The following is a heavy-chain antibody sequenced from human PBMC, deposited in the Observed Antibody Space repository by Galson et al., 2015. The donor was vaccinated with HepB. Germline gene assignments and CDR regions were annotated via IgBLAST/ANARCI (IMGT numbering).Heavy chain of an antibody. CDR3: ARDGEEWELLRWYFWFDP. V-gene: IGHV3-21*01. CDR1: GFTFSSYS. D-gene: IGHD1-26*01. J-gene: IGHJ5*02. CDR2: ISSSSSYI. Sequence: SLRLSCAASGFTFSSYSMNWVRQAPGKGLEWVSSISSSSSYIYYADSVKGRFTISRDNAKNSLYLQMNSLRAEDTAVYYCARDGEEWELLRWYFWFDPWGQGTLVTVSS.